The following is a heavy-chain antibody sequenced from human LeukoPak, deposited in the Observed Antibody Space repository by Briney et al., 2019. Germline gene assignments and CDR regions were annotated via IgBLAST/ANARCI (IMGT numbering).Heavy chain of an antibody. J-gene: IGHJ4*02. V-gene: IGHV3-73*01. CDR3: TRRQQLVGDFDY. CDR2: IRSKANSYAP. CDR1: GFTFTGSA. Sequence: PGGSLRLSCAAPGFTFTGSAMHWVRQASGKGLEWVGRIRSKANSYAPAYAASVKGRFTISRDDSKNTAYLQMNSLKTEDTAVYYCTRRQQLVGDFDYWGQGTLVTVSS. D-gene: IGHD6-13*01.